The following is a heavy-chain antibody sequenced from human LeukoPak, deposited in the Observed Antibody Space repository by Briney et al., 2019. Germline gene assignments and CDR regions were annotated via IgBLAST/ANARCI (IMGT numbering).Heavy chain of an antibody. D-gene: IGHD4-23*01. V-gene: IGHV3-33*01. CDR1: GFTFKHYG. CDR3: ARDLYGGNSASWVDL. CDR2: IWYDGSNT. J-gene: IGHJ5*02. Sequence: GRSLRLSCGASGFTFKHYGMHWVRQAPGKGLEWVAVIWYDGSNTFYADSVKGRFTISRDNSNNTLYLQVNSLGAEDTAVYYCARDLYGGNSASWVDLWGQGILVTVSS.